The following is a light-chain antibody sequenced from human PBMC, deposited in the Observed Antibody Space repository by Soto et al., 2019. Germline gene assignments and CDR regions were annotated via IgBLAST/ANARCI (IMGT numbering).Light chain of an antibody. CDR3: QQRSNWPPVYS. CDR1: RSLSNY. CDR2: DAS. Sequence: ETVLTQSPATLSLSPGDRATLSCRASRSLSNYLAWYQQKPGQAPRLLISDASNRATGIPARFSGSGSGTDFTLTISSLEPEDFAVYYCQQRSNWPPVYSFGQGTKLEI. J-gene: IGKJ2*01. V-gene: IGKV3-11*01.